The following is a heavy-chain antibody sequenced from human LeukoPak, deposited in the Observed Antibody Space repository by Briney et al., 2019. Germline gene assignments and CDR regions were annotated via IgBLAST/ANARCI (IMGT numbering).Heavy chain of an antibody. CDR3: ARTYYDISYVDY. CDR1: GFTVSSNY. V-gene: IGHV3-53*01. J-gene: IGHJ4*02. CDR2: IYSGGST. Sequence: GGSLRLSGAASGFTVSSNYMSWVRQAPGKGLEWVSVIYSGGSTYYADSVKGRFTISRDNSKNTLYLQMNSLRAEDTAVYYCARTYYDISYVDYWGQGTLVTVSS. D-gene: IGHD3-9*01.